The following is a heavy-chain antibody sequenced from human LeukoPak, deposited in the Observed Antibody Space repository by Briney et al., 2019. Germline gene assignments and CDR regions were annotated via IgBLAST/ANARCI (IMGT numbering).Heavy chain of an antibody. CDR2: IYHSGST. CDR1: GYSISSGYY. D-gene: IGHD2-15*01. V-gene: IGHV4-38-2*02. J-gene: IGHJ6*03. CDR3: ARVPGYLYCSGGSCSTGYMDV. Sequence: PSGTLSLTCTVSGYSISSGYYWGWIRQPPGKGLEWIGSIYHSGSTYYNPSLKSRVTISVDTSKNQFSLKLSSVTAADTAVYYCARVPGYLYCSGGSCSTGYMDVWGKGTTVTVSS.